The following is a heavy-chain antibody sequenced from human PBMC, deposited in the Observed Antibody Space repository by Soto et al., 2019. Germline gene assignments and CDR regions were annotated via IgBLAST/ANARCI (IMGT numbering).Heavy chain of an antibody. CDR1: GGTFSSYA. CDR3: AREKIIRGYCSGATCDSNKYYFDY. CDR2: IIPIFGTA. Sequence: QVQLVQSGAEVKKPGSSVKVSCKASGGTFSSYAISWVRQAPGQGLEWMGGIIPIFGTANYAQKFQGRVTITADESTSTAYMELSSLRSEDTAVYYCAREKIIRGYCSGATCDSNKYYFDYWGQGTLVTVSS. D-gene: IGHD2-15*01. J-gene: IGHJ4*02. V-gene: IGHV1-69*01.